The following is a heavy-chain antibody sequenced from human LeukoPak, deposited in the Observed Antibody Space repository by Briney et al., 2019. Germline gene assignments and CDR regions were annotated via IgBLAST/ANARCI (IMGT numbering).Heavy chain of an antibody. CDR2: IKSKGGGGTT. V-gene: IGHV3-15*01. CDR3: TTDLPTLGSGEMDY. Sequence: PGGSLRLSCAASGFTLTNAWMRWVRQAPGKGLEWVGRIKSKGGGGTTDYAAPVKGRFTISRDDSKNTLYLQMNSLKTEDTAVYYCTTDLPTLGSGEMDYWGQGTLVTVSS. J-gene: IGHJ4*02. CDR1: GFTLTNAW. D-gene: IGHD3-10*01.